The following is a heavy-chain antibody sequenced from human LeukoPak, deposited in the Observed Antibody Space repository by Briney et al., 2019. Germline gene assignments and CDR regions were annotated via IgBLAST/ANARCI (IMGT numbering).Heavy chain of an antibody. V-gene: IGHV3-30*02. D-gene: IGHD4/OR15-4a*01. Sequence: PGGSLRLSCAASGFSFSDYGMNWVRQAPGKGLQWVAFIRHDGGNIYYADSVKGRFTISRDNSQNTVSLQVNNLRAEDTAVYYCAGRAGAYSHPYDYWGQGTLVTVSS. CDR3: AGRAGAYSHPYDY. J-gene: IGHJ4*02. CDR1: GFSFSDYG. CDR2: IRHDGGNI.